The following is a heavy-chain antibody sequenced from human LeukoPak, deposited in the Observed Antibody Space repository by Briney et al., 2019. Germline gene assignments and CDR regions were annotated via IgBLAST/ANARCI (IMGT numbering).Heavy chain of an antibody. CDR2: IKQDGSER. Sequence: GGSLRLSCAASGFTFSGSSMSWVRQSPTKGLEWVANIKQDGSERCYVDSVKGRFTISRDNAKNSLYLQMNSLRVEDTAVYYCAREMATITYAFDIWGQGTMVTVSS. CDR3: AREMATITYAFDI. J-gene: IGHJ3*02. D-gene: IGHD5-24*01. CDR1: GFTFSGSS. V-gene: IGHV3-7*01.